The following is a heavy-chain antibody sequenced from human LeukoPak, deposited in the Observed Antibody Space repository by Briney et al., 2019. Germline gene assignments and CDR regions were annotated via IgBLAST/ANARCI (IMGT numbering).Heavy chain of an antibody. J-gene: IGHJ6*03. CDR2: IIPIFGTA. CDR3: ARESIAARPGYYYYYMDV. D-gene: IGHD6-6*01. CDR1: GGTFSSYA. Sequence: GASVKVSCKASGGTFSSYAISWVRQAPGQGLEWMGGIIPIFGTANYAQKFQGRVTITTDESTSTAYMELSSLRSEDTAVYYCARESIAARPGYYYYYMDVWGKGTTVTVSS. V-gene: IGHV1-69*05.